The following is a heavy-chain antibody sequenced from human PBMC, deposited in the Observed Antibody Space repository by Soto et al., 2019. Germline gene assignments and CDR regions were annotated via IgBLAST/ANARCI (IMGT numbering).Heavy chain of an antibody. CDR1: GYIFTNYY. CDR3: AREVGDDSSGLGF. Sequence: ASVKVSCKASGYIFTNYYIHWVRQAPGQGLVWLGIVNPSAGNTNYAPKFQGRVTMTRDTSTSTVYLEMSSLRSEDTAVYYCAREVGDDSSGLGFWG. J-gene: IGHJ1*01. V-gene: IGHV1-46*01. D-gene: IGHD3-22*01. CDR2: VNPSAGNT.